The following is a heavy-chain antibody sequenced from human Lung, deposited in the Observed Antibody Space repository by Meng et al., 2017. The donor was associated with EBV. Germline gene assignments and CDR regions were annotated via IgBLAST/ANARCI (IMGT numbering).Heavy chain of an antibody. D-gene: IGHD3-3*01. CDR3: ARDPLTTGLLDD. CDR1: GFTFSSYS. J-gene: IGHJ4*02. Sequence: EVQLVESGGXLVKPGXSLRISCAASGFTFSSYSMNWVRQAPGKGLEWVSSISSSSSYIYYADSVKGRFTISRDNAKNSLYLQMNSLRAEDTAVYYCARDPLTTGLLDDWGQGPLGTVAS. CDR2: ISSSSSYI. V-gene: IGHV3-21*01.